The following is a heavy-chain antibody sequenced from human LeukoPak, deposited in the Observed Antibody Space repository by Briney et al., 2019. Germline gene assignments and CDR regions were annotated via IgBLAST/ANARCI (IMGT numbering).Heavy chain of an antibody. J-gene: IGHJ4*02. Sequence: SETLSLTCAVYGGSFSGYYWSWIRQPPGKGLEWIGEINHSGSTNYNPSLKSRVTISVDTSKNQFSLKLSSVTAADTAVYYCARVRWLVGPLDYWGQGTLVTVSS. V-gene: IGHV4-34*01. CDR1: GGSFSGYY. D-gene: IGHD6-19*01. CDR2: INHSGST. CDR3: ARVRWLVGPLDY.